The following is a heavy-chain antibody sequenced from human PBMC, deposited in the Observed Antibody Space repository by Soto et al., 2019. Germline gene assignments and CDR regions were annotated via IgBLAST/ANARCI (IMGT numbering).Heavy chain of an antibody. CDR1: GGSFSGYY. CDR2: INHSGST. V-gene: IGHV4-34*01. D-gene: IGHD4-17*01. J-gene: IGHJ6*02. CDR3: ASGMTTVRYYYYYYGMDV. Sequence: PSETLCLTCAVYGGSFSGYYWSWIRQPPEKGLEWIGEINHSGSTNYNPSLKSRVTISVDTSKNQFSLKLSSVTAADTAVYYCASGMTTVRYYYYYYGMDVWGQGTTVT.